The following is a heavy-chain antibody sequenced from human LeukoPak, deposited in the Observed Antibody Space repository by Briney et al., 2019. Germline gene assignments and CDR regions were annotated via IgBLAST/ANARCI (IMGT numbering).Heavy chain of an antibody. CDR1: GYSFTSYW. CDR3: ARHRRFLEWPDAFDI. D-gene: IGHD3-3*01. J-gene: IGHJ3*02. Sequence: PGESLKISCKGSGYSFTSYWIGWVRQMPGKGLEWMGIIYPGDSDTRYSPSFQGQVTISADKSISTAYLQWSSLKASDTAMYYCARHRRFLEWPDAFDIWGRGTMVTVSS. V-gene: IGHV5-51*01. CDR2: IYPGDSDT.